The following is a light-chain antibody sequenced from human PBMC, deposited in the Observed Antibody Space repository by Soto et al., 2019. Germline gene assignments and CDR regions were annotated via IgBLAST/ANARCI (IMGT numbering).Light chain of an antibody. CDR3: QQYGSSPWT. CDR2: GPS. V-gene: IGKV3-20*01. Sequence: EIVLTQSPGTLSLSPGERATLSCRASRSVSMNYLAWYQQKPGQAPRLLFYGPSNRATGIPDRFSGSGSGTDFTLTISRLEPEDFAVYYCQQYGSSPWTFGPGTKVEIK. CDR1: RSVSMNY. J-gene: IGKJ1*01.